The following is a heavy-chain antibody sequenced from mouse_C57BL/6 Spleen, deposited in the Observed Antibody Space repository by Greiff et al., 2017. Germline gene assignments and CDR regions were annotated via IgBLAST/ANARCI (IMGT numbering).Heavy chain of an antibody. CDR3: APYYDYDSGAGY. Sequence: VQLQQSGAELARPGASVKMSCKASGYTFTSYTMHWVKQRPGQGLEWIGYINPSSGYTKYNQKFKDKATLTADKSSSTAYMQLSSLTSEDSAVYYSAPYYDYDSGAGYWGQGTTLTVSS. CDR2: INPSSGYT. D-gene: IGHD2-4*01. CDR1: GYTFTSYT. J-gene: IGHJ2*01. V-gene: IGHV1-4*01.